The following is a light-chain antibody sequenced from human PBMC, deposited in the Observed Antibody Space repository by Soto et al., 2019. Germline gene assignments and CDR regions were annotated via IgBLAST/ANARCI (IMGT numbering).Light chain of an antibody. Sequence: AKSQITLSPAARQRATLSCRASQSVSNNYLAWYQQKPGQAPRLLIYGASNRATGIPDRFSGSGSGTDFTLTISRLEPEDFAVYYCHPYGRPGTFGQGTKVEIK. CDR3: HPYGRPGT. J-gene: IGKJ1*01. CDR1: QSVSNNY. CDR2: GAS. V-gene: IGKV3-20*01.